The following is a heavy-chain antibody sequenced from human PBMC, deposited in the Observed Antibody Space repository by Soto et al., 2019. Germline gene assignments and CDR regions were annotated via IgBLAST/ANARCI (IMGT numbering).Heavy chain of an antibody. CDR2: VSGKCRST. CDR3: ATMTPYSGDYRDAFDV. Sequence: EVQLLESGGGSVQPGESLRLSCAASGFSFSSYAMGWVRQVPGKGLEWVSAVSGKCRSTWYADSAKGRFTVSRDNFQNTVHLQMDSLRVEDTAVYYCATMTPYSGDYRDAFDVWGQGTSVTVAS. V-gene: IGHV3-23*01. CDR1: GFSFSSYA. J-gene: IGHJ3*01. D-gene: IGHD1-26*01.